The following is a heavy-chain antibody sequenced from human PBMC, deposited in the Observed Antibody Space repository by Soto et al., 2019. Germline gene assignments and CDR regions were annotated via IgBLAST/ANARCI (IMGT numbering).Heavy chain of an antibody. V-gene: IGHV1-2*02. Sequence: ASVKVSCQASGYTFTGYYMHWVRQAPGQGLGWMGWINPNSCGTNYAQKFHGRVTMTRDTSISTANMELSRLRSDDTAGYYCARVGITMVRRADSFDYWGQGTLVTVSS. J-gene: IGHJ4*02. D-gene: IGHD3-10*01. CDR1: GYTFTGYY. CDR3: ARVGITMVRRADSFDY. CDR2: INPNSCGT.